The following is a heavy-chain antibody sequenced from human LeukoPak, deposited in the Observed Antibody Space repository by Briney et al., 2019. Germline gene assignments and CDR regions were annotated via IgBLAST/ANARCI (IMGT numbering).Heavy chain of an antibody. J-gene: IGHJ4*02. CDR3: AAGGIDGYID. D-gene: IGHD5-24*01. CDR2: ISYDGGNK. CDR1: GFTFSSYA. Sequence: GRTLRLSCAASGFTFSSYAMHWVRQAPGKGLERVAVISYDGGNKYYADSVKGRFTISRDNAKNTLYLQMNSLRAEDTAVYYCAAGGIDGYIDWGQGTLVTVSS. V-gene: IGHV3-30*04.